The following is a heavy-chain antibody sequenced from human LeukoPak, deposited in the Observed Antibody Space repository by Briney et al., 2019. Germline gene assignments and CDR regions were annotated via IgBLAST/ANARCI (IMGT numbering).Heavy chain of an antibody. D-gene: IGHD4-11*01. J-gene: IGHJ4*02. Sequence: SETLSLTCTVSGGSISSSYWSWIRQPPGKGLEWIGYIYYSGSTSYNPSLKSRVTISVDTSKNQFSLKPNSVTAADTAVYYCARQGPLTTAVTTRTNPFDYWGQGTLVTVSS. CDR2: IYYSGST. V-gene: IGHV4-59*08. CDR3: ARQGPLTTAVTTRTNPFDY. CDR1: GGSISSSY.